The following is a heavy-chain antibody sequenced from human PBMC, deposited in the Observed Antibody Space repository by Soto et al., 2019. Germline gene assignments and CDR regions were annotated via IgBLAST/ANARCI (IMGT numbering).Heavy chain of an antibody. Sequence: QVQLQQWGAGLLKPSETLSLTCAVYGGSFSGYYWSWILQPPGKGLEWIGEINHSGSTNYNPSLKSRVTISVDTSKNQFSLKLSSVTAADTAVYYCARAAPRYCSGGSCYSGRDYWDQGTLVTVSS. CDR3: ARAAPRYCSGGSCYSGRDY. CDR1: GGSFSGYY. V-gene: IGHV4-34*01. J-gene: IGHJ4*02. CDR2: INHSGST. D-gene: IGHD2-15*01.